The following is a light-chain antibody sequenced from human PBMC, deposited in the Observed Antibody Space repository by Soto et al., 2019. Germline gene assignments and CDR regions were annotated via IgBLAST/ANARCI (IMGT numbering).Light chain of an antibody. V-gene: IGKV3-15*01. CDR2: DAV. Sequence: EIVLTQSPGTLSLSPGERATLSCRASQSVSDKVAWYQQTSGQPPKLLIYDAVIRAAGVPGRFSGSGSGTEFSLTISSLQSEDFAVYYCQEYNHWHPVTFGGGTKVDIK. CDR1: QSVSDK. CDR3: QEYNHWHPVT. J-gene: IGKJ4*01.